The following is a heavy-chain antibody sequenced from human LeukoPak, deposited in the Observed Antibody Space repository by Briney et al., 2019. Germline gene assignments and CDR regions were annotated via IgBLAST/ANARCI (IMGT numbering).Heavy chain of an antibody. CDR1: GFTFSSYA. D-gene: IGHD6-19*01. V-gene: IGHV3-30*04. CDR3: ARVAVAGHPYYFDY. CDR2: ISYDGSNK. J-gene: IGHJ4*02. Sequence: GGSLRLSCAASGFTFSSYAMHWVRQAPGKGLEWVAVISYDGSNKYYADSVKGRFTISRDNSKNTLYLQMNSLRAEDTAVYYCARVAVAGHPYYFDYWGQGTLVTVSS.